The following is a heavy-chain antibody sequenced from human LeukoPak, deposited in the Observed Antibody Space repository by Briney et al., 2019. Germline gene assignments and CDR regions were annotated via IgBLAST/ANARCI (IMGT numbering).Heavy chain of an antibody. CDR1: GYTFTKYY. Sequence: GASVRVSCKASGYTFTKYYMHWVRQAPGQGLEWMGWINPNSGGTNYAQKFQGRVTMTRDTSISTAYMELSRLRSDDTAVYYCARDQGGWNFVRVYHYYYMDVWGKGTTVTISS. D-gene: IGHD1-7*01. V-gene: IGHV1-2*02. CDR2: INPNSGGT. CDR3: ARDQGGWNFVRVYHYYYMDV. J-gene: IGHJ6*03.